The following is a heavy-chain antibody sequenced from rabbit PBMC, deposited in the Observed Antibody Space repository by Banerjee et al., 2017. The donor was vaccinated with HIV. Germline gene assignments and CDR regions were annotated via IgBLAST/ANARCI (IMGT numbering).Heavy chain of an antibody. Sequence: QEQLVESGGGLVQPEGSLTLTCTASGSTLSSYYMCWFLQAPGKGLEWIACINTSSGNTVYATWAKGRFTISKTSSTTVTLQMTRLTVADTATYFCARDDAGVVGYDWDLWGPGTLVTVS. CDR2: INTSSGNT. CDR1: GSTLSSYY. D-gene: IGHD4-2*01. V-gene: IGHV1S45*01. CDR3: ARDDAGVVGYDWDL. J-gene: IGHJ4*01.